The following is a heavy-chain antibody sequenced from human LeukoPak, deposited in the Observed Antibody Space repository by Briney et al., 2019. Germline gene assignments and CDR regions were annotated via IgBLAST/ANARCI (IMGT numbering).Heavy chain of an antibody. CDR3: AKEGLRNWFDL. V-gene: IGHV3-30*18. Sequence: GGSLRLSCAASGFTFSSYGMHWVRQAPGKGLDWVAVISYDGSNKYYADSVKRRFTISRDNSKNTLYLQRNSLRAEDTAACYCAKEGLRNWFDLWGQGTLVTVSS. D-gene: IGHD4/OR15-4a*01. J-gene: IGHJ5*02. CDR1: GFTFSSYG. CDR2: ISYDGSNK.